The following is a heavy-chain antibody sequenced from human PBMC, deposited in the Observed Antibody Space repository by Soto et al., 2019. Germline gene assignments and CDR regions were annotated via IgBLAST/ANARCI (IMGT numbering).Heavy chain of an antibody. V-gene: IGHV4-59*08. D-gene: IGHD3-3*01. CDR2: IYYSGST. J-gene: IGHJ4*02. CDR1: GGSISVYY. CDR3: ARGGWRHIDY. Sequence: SETLSLTCAVSGGSISVYYWSWIRQPPGKGLEWIGYIYYSGSTNYNPSLKSRVTISVDTSKNQFSLKLSSVTAADTAVYYCARGGWRHIDYWGQGTLVTVSS.